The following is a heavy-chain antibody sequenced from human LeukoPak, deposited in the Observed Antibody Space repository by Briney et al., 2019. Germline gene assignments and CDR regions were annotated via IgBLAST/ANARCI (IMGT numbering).Heavy chain of an antibody. CDR1: GGAVSSYY. CDR3: ATMFVVRGVISFDY. J-gene: IGHJ4*02. D-gene: IGHD3-10*01. Sequence: SETLSLTCTVSGGAVSSYYWSWIRQPPGRGLEWIGYIYTSGSTNYNPSLKSRVTVSLDMSKNQFALKLSSVTAADTAVYYCATMFVVRGVISFDYWGQGALVTVSS. V-gene: IGHV4-4*09. CDR2: IYTSGST.